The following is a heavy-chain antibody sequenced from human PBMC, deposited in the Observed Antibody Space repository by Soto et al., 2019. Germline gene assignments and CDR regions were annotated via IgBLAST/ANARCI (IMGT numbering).Heavy chain of an antibody. Sequence: EVQLLESGGGLVQPGGSLRLSCAASGFTFSSYAMSWVRQAPGKGLAWVSAISGSGGSTYYADSAKGRFTISRDNSQNTLYLQMNSLRAEDTAVYYGAKRTLFEIWGQGTMVTVSS. CDR3: AKRTLFEI. V-gene: IGHV3-23*01. CDR1: GFTFSSYA. CDR2: ISGSGGST. J-gene: IGHJ3*02.